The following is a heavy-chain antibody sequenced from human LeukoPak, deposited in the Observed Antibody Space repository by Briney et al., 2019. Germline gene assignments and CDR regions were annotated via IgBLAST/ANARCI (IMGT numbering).Heavy chain of an antibody. V-gene: IGHV4-59*12. Sequence: AETLTPSSTVSGVSISSYYASGIRQPPGKGLEWIGFDYSSGTTTYNPSLKGRVTISLDTSENQFSLKLNSVTAADTAVYFCATGISSYTQLDYWGQGTLVTVSS. CDR1: GVSISSYY. CDR2: DYSSGTT. CDR3: ATGISSYTQLDY. J-gene: IGHJ4*02. D-gene: IGHD3-10*01.